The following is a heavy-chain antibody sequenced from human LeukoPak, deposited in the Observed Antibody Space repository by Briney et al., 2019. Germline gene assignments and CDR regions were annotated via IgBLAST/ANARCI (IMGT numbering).Heavy chain of an antibody. CDR3: ATHYYDSSGYYYTFDY. D-gene: IGHD3-22*01. Sequence: ASVTVSCKASGYTFTGYYMHWVRPAPGQGLEWMGWINPNSGGTNYAQKFQGRVTMTRDTSISTAYMELSRLRSEDTAVYYCATHYYDSSGYYYTFDYWGQGTLVTVSS. V-gene: IGHV1-2*02. CDR1: GYTFTGYY. CDR2: INPNSGGT. J-gene: IGHJ4*02.